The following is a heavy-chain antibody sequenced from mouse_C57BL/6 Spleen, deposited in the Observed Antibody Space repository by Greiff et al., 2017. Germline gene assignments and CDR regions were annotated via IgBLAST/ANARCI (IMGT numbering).Heavy chain of an antibody. CDR2: IYPGSGNT. D-gene: IGHD1-1*01. CDR3: AGDYGGFYYAMDY. V-gene: IGHV1-76*01. Sequence: VQLQQSGAELVRPGASVKLSCKASGYTFTDYYINWVKQRPGQGLEWIGRIYPGSGNTYYNEKFKGKATLTANKSSSTAYMQLSSLTSEDSAVYVCAGDYGGFYYAMDYWGQGTSVTVSS. CDR1: GYTFTDYY. J-gene: IGHJ4*01.